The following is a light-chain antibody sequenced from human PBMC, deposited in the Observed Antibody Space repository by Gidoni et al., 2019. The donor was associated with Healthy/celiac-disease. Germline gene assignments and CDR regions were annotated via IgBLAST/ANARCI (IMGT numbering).Light chain of an antibody. V-gene: IGLV2-14*01. CDR3: SSYTSSSTRYS. CDR2: EVS. J-gene: IGLJ2*01. CDR1: SSDVGGYNY. Sequence: QSALTQPASVSGSPGQSITISCTGTSSDVGGYNYVSWYQQHPGKAPKLMIYEVSNRPSGVSNRFSGSKSGNTASLTISGLQAEDEADYYCSSYTSSSTRYSFGGGTKLTVL.